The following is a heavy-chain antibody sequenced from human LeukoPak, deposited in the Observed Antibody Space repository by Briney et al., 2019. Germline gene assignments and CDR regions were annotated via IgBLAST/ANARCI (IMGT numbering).Heavy chain of an antibody. J-gene: IGHJ4*02. CDR3: ARDSVGYLLDY. D-gene: IGHD5-18*01. CDR1: GFPFSSYE. Sequence: GGSLRLSCEGSGFPFSSYEMNWLRQAPGKGLEWVSHIDSGGITIYYADSVKGRFTISRDNAKNSIYLQMDSLRVEDTAIYYCARDSVGYLLDYWGQGTPVTVSS. V-gene: IGHV3-48*03. CDR2: IDSGGITI.